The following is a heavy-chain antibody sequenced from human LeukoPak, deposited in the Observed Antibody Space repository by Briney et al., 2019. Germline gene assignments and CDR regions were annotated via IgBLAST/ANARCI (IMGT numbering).Heavy chain of an antibody. CDR1: GGSFSGYY. CDR2: INHSGST. CDR3: ARNDKSTVIDY. Sequence: PSETLSLTCAVYGGSFSGYYWSWIRQPPGRVLEWIGEINHSGSTSYNPSLKSRVTISVDTSKNQFSLKLSSVTAADTAVYYCARNDKSTVIDYWGQGTLVTVSS. J-gene: IGHJ4*02. V-gene: IGHV4-34*01. D-gene: IGHD3-22*01.